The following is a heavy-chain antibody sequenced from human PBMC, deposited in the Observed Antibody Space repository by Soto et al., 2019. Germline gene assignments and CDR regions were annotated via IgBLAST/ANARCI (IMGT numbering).Heavy chain of an antibody. Sequence: SETLSLTCTVSGGSISSYYWSWIRQPPGKGLEWIGTIFYTGRTYYNPSLESRVTLSVDTSKNQFSLHLTSVTAADTAMYYCTRHHPHHYDSSGYFDYWGQGTLVTVSS. D-gene: IGHD3-22*01. J-gene: IGHJ4*02. CDR1: GGSISSYY. CDR2: IFYTGRT. CDR3: TRHHPHHYDSSGYFDY. V-gene: IGHV4-59*04.